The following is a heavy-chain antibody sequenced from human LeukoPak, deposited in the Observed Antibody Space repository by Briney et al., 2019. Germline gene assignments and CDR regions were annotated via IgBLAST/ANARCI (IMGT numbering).Heavy chain of an antibody. Sequence: GGSLRLSCAASGFTFSVYYMSWLRQATGKGREGVSYISSSSRYTIYADSVKRRFNISRDNAKNSLYAQMNTLRSEHTAVYYCAGAVIVGATRGHFDYWGQGTLVTVSS. V-gene: IGHV3-11*03. CDR2: ISSSSRYT. CDR3: AGAVIVGATRGHFDY. CDR1: GFTFSVYY. J-gene: IGHJ4*02. D-gene: IGHD1-26*01.